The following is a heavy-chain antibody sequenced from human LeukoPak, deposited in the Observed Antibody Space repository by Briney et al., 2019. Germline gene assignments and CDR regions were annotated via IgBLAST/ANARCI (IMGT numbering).Heavy chain of an antibody. D-gene: IGHD1-26*01. J-gene: IGHJ4*02. V-gene: IGHV3-30*18. Sequence: QSGGSLRLSCAASGFTFSSYGMHWVRQAPGKGLEWVAVISYDGSNKYYADSVKGRFTISRDNSKDTLYLQMNSLRAEDTAVYYCAKGASGSYLIDYWGQGTLVTVSS. CDR3: AKGASGSYLIDY. CDR2: ISYDGSNK. CDR1: GFTFSSYG.